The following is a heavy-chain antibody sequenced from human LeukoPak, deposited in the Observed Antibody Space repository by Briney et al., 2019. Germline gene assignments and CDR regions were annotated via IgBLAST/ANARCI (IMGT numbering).Heavy chain of an antibody. CDR2: ISGSGGGT. J-gene: IGHJ4*02. CDR3: AKAPRGFQWFVEY. V-gene: IGHV3-23*01. CDR1: GFTFSSYA. D-gene: IGHD3-22*01. Sequence: GGSLRLSCAASGFTFSSYAMSWVRQAPGKGLDWVSGISGSGGGTNYGDSVKGRFTISRDNSKNTLYLQMNSLRAEDTAVYYCAKAPRGFQWFVEYWGQGTQVTVSS.